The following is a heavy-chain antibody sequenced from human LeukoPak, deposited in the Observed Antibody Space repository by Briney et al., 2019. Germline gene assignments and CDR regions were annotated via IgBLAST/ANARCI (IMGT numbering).Heavy chain of an antibody. CDR2: IIPIFGTA. CDR1: GGTFSRYA. Sequence: GASVKVSCKASGGTFSRYAISWVRQAPGQGLEWMGGIIPIFGTANYAQKFQGRVTITTDESTSTAYMELSSLRSEDTAVYYCARERAPIVVAGGHDAFDIWGQGTMVTVSS. CDR3: ARERAPIVVAGGHDAFDI. V-gene: IGHV1-69*05. J-gene: IGHJ3*02. D-gene: IGHD6-19*01.